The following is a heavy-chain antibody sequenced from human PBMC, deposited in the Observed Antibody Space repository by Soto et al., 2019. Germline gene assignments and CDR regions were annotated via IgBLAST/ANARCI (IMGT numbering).Heavy chain of an antibody. Sequence: PSETLSLTCAVYGGSFSGYFWNWIRQTPGKGLEWIGKVNHNGRNNYNPSLKSRVTISLDMSKNQISLKLTSATAADTAVYYCARGGSSDWQVDFDFWGQGTMVTVS. CDR3: ARGGSSDWQVDFDF. CDR2: VNHNGRN. J-gene: IGHJ3*01. V-gene: IGHV4-34*01. CDR1: GGSFSGYF. D-gene: IGHD6-19*01.